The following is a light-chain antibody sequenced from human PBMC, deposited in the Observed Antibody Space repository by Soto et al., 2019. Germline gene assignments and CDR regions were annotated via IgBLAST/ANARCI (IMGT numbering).Light chain of an antibody. J-gene: IGKJ2*01. V-gene: IGKV3-15*01. CDR3: QQYNYRPAYT. CDR1: QSVSTN. Sequence: ETVMTQSPATLSMSPGERVTLSCRASQSVSTNVAWYQQKPGQAPRLLIYGASPMATAIPPRFSGSGYATELTLNISSLKTEDFAVYYCQQYNYRPAYTFGQGTKLEMK. CDR2: GAS.